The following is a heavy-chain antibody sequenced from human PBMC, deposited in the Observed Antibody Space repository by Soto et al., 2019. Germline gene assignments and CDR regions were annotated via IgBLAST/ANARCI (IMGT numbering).Heavy chain of an antibody. Sequence: PGESLKISCKGSGYSFTSYWIGWVRQMPGKGLEWMGIIYPGDSDTRYSPSFQGQVTISADKSISTAYLQWSSLKASDTAMYYCARHAYFGPAAAGPLGPWGQGTLVTSSS. CDR3: ARHAYFGPAAAGPLGP. CDR1: GYSFTSYW. V-gene: IGHV5-51*01. J-gene: IGHJ5*02. D-gene: IGHD6-13*01. CDR2: IYPGDSDT.